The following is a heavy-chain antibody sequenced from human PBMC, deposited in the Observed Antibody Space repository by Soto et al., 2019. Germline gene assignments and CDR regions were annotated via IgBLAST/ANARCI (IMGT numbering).Heavy chain of an antibody. J-gene: IGHJ6*02. CDR3: ARAGTTVTRDPWYYGVDV. CDR2: IHYSGTT. D-gene: IGHD4-17*01. Sequence: QVQLQESGPGLVKPSQTLSLTCTVSRGSISSGGYYWSWIRQHPGEGLEWIGYIHYSGTTYYNPSLKSRVTISVDTSESQFSLKLSSVTAADTAVYYCARAGTTVTRDPWYYGVDVWGQGTTVTVSS. CDR1: RGSISSGGYY. V-gene: IGHV4-31*03.